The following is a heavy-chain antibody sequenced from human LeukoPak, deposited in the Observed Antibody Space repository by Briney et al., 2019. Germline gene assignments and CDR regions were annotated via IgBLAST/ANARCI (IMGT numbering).Heavy chain of an antibody. CDR1: GGPFSGYD. J-gene: IGHJ6*03. D-gene: IGHD1-26*01. CDR3: ARGLYWGSAGSGICYMDV. V-gene: IGHV4-34*01. Sequence: SETLSLTCAVFGGPFSGYDWSWIRQTPGKGLEWIGEINESGRTNYNPSLKSRVNIQLGTSNSQFSLQLRSMTAADTAVYYCARGLYWGSAGSGICYMDVWGTGTTVIVSS. CDR2: INESGRT.